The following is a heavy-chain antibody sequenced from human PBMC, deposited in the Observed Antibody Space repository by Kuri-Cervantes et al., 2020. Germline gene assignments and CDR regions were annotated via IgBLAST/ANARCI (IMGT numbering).Heavy chain of an antibody. Sequence: ETLSLTCAASGFTFSSYWMSWVRQAPGKGLEWVSTISGGGGSTYYGDSVKGRFTISRDNSKNTLYLQMNSLRVEDTAVYYCAKDAAGFSYGSTDYWGQGTLVTVSS. J-gene: IGHJ4*02. CDR3: AKDAAGFSYGSTDY. V-gene: IGHV3-23*01. D-gene: IGHD5-18*01. CDR2: ISGGGGST. CDR1: GFTFSSYW.